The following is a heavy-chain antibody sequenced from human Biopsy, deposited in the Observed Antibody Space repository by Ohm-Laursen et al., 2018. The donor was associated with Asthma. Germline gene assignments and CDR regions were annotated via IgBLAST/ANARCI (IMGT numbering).Heavy chain of an antibody. CDR2: VYYSGST. J-gene: IGHJ4*02. Sequence: SDTLSLTCTVSGGSINNFYWSWIRQPPGKGLESIGHVYYSGSTNYNPPPKSRVTISIDASKNQFSLKLTSVTAADTAVYYCARGVDRVTGLLDHFDSWGQGTLVTVSS. V-gene: IGHV4-59*07. CDR3: ARGVDRVTGLLDHFDS. CDR1: GGSINNFY. D-gene: IGHD2-21*02.